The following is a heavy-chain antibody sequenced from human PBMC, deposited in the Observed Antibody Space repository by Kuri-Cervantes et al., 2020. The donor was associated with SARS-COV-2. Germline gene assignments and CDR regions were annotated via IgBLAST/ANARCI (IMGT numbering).Heavy chain of an antibody. V-gene: IGHV4-34*01. CDR3: ARAGVRVLIDLYSNPGFDY. J-gene: IGHJ4*02. D-gene: IGHD4-11*01. Sequence: SETLSLTCAVYGGSFSGYYWSWIRQPPGKGLEWIGEINHSGGTNYNPSLKSRVTISVDTSKNQFSLKLSSVTAADTAVYYCARAGVRVLIDLYSNPGFDYWGQGTLVTVSS. CDR1: GGSFSGYY. CDR2: INHSGGT.